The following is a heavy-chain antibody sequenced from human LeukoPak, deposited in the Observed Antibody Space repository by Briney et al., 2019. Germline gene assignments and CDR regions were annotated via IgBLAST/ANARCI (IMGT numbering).Heavy chain of an antibody. J-gene: IGHJ1*01. V-gene: IGHV3-64*01. Sequence: PGGSLRLSCAASGFTFSSYAMHWVRQAPGKGLEYVSAISGNGGSTYYANSVKGRFTISRDNSKNTLYLQMGSLRAEDMAVYYCAGAGYSSAWYAEYFQHWGQGTLVTVSS. CDR2: ISGNGGST. CDR3: AGAGYSSAWYAEYFQH. D-gene: IGHD6-19*01. CDR1: GFTFSSYA.